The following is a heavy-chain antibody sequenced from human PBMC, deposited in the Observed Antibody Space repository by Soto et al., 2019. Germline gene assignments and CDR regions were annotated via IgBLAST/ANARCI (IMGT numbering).Heavy chain of an antibody. CDR2: ISGTGDTK. Sequence: PGESLKISCAASGFFFSDYYLSWIRQAPGKGLECVAYISGTGDTKYIADSVKGRFSVSRDNPKNSLFLQMTSLRADDAAVYYCATGGGQIYYHGMDVWGQGTTVIVCS. J-gene: IGHJ6*02. CDR1: GFFFSDYY. CDR3: ATGGGQIYYHGMDV. V-gene: IGHV3-11*01.